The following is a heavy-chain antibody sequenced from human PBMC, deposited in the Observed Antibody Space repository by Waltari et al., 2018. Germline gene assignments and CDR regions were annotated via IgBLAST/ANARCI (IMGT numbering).Heavy chain of an antibody. J-gene: IGHJ4*02. CDR1: GGSISSPY. V-gene: IGHV4-59*11. CDR2: IYCSGST. D-gene: IGHD6-19*01. CDR3: ARVAVAGTETSMEDY. Sequence: QVQLQESGPGLVKPSETLSLTCTVSGGSISSPYWTWLRQPPGKGLEWIGYIYCSGSTNYNPSLKSRVTISVDTSKNQFSLKLSSVTAADTAVYYCARVAVAGTETSMEDYWGQGTLVTVSS.